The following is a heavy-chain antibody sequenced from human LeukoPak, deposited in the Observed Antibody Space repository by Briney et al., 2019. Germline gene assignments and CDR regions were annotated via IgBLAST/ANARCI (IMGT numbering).Heavy chain of an antibody. D-gene: IGHD4-17*01. CDR3: ARVGEAVTIDY. Sequence: GGTLRLSCAASGFTFSSYGMSWVRQAPGKGLEWVSAISGSGGSTYYADSVKGRFTISRDNAKNSLYLQMNSLRAEDTAVYYCARVGEAVTIDYWGQGTLVTVSS. CDR1: GFTFSSYG. J-gene: IGHJ4*02. CDR2: ISGSGGST. V-gene: IGHV3-23*01.